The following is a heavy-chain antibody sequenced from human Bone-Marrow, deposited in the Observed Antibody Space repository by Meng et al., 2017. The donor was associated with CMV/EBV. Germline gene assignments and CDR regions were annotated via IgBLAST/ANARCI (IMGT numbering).Heavy chain of an antibody. Sequence: GESLKISCAASGFTFSSYGMHWVRQAPGKGLEWVAFIRYDGSNKYYADSVKGRFTISRDNSKNTLYLQMNSLGAEDTAVYYCANHRGIAAGYQDYWGQGTLVTVSS. D-gene: IGHD6-13*01. CDR3: ANHRGIAAGYQDY. CDR2: IRYDGSNK. V-gene: IGHV3-30*02. CDR1: GFTFSSYG. J-gene: IGHJ4*02.